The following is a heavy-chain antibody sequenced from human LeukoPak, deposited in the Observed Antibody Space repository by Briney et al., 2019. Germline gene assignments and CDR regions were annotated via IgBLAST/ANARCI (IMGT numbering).Heavy chain of an antibody. Sequence: SETLSLTCAVYGGSFSGYYWSWIRQPPGKGLEWIGEINHSGSTNYNPSLKSRVTISVDTSKNQFSLKLSSVTAADTAVYYCARGTRTSIAAAGRPVPFDYWGQGTLVTVSS. V-gene: IGHV4-34*01. J-gene: IGHJ4*02. CDR3: ARGTRTSIAAAGRPVPFDY. CDR1: GGSFSGYY. D-gene: IGHD6-13*01. CDR2: INHSGST.